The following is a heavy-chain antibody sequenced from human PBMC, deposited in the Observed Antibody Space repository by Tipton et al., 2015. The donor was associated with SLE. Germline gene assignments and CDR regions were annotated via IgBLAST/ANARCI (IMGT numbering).Heavy chain of an antibody. Sequence: SLRLSCAASGFTFSDHYMSWIRQAPGKGLEWVSYISSSGSSIYYADSVKGRFTISRDNAKNSLYLQMNSLRAEDTAIYYCAKEGTVTTRDYWGQGTLVTVSS. D-gene: IGHD4-17*01. CDR1: GFTFSDHY. V-gene: IGHV3-11*01. CDR2: ISSSGSSI. CDR3: AKEGTVTTRDY. J-gene: IGHJ4*02.